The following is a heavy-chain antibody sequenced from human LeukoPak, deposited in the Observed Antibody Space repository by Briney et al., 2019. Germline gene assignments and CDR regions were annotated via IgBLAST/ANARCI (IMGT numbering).Heavy chain of an antibody. CDR3: AKRKVATEYYFDY. D-gene: IGHD1-26*01. Sequence: GGSLRLSCAASGFXFSSYVITWVRQAPGKGLEWVSSISASGGTTYYADSVKGRFTISRDNSKNTVYMQMNSLRAEDTAVYYCAKRKVATEYYFDYWGQGTLVTVSS. V-gene: IGHV3-23*01. CDR1: GFXFSSYV. CDR2: ISASGGTT. J-gene: IGHJ4*02.